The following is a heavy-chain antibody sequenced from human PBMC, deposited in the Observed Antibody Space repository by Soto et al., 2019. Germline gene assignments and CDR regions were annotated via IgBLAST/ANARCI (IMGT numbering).Heavy chain of an antibody. Sequence: EVQLVESGGGLVQPGESLRLSCAASGFTFSTYEMNWVRQAPGKGLEWVAYISSRGTSIFYADSVKGRFSISRDNDNDSVSLLMNNLRVDDTAVYDCARDRGYNTGWYGGALDLWGQGTLVTVSS. CDR1: GFTFSTYE. V-gene: IGHV3-48*03. CDR2: ISSRGTSI. D-gene: IGHD6-19*01. J-gene: IGHJ4*02. CDR3: ARDRGYNTGWYGGALDL.